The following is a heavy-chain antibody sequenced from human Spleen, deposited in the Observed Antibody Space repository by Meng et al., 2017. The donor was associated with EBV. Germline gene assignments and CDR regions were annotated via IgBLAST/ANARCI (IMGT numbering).Heavy chain of an antibody. V-gene: IGHV4-30-2*01. J-gene: IGHJ4*02. CDR1: GVSITTGGYS. CDR3: ARSATGWFFYYDY. CDR2: IYHSGST. D-gene: IGHD2-15*01. Sequence: QPQVKEAGLGLVSPSQTLSLTSAVSGVSITTGGYSWSWVRQPPGKGLEWIGHIYHSGSTYYNPSVKSRVIMSVDRSKNQFSLKLTSVTAADTAVYYCARSATGWFFYYDYWGQGTLVTVSS.